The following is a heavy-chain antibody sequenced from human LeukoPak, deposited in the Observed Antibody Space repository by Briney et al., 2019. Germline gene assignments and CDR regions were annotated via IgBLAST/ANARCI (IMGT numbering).Heavy chain of an antibody. CDR2: IMPIFGTA. Sequence: AVQVSCKASGGTFSSYAIIWVRQAPGHGLEWVGGIMPIFGTANYAQKFQGRVTITADESTSTAYMELSSLRSEDTALYYSARDGGYCSSTSCPERWFDPWGQGTLVTVSS. V-gene: IGHV1-69*13. CDR3: ARDGGYCSSTSCPERWFDP. D-gene: IGHD2-2*01. CDR1: GGTFSSYA. J-gene: IGHJ5*02.